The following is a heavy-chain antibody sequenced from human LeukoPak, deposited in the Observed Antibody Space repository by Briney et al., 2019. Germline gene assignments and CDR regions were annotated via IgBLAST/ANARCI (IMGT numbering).Heavy chain of an antibody. Sequence: GGSLRLSCAASGFTFSSYGMSWVRQAPGKGLEWVSGIIPSGHTTYYADSVRGRFTISRDNSRNTVYLQMNSLRAEDTAVYYCAKDDRWLQFCCWGQGTLVTVSA. CDR2: IIPSGHTT. D-gene: IGHD5-24*01. J-gene: IGHJ4*02. V-gene: IGHV3-23*01. CDR1: GFTFSSYG. CDR3: AKDDRWLQFCC.